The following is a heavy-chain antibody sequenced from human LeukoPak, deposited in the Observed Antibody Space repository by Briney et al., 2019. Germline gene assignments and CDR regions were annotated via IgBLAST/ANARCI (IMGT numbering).Heavy chain of an antibody. CDR1: GGSINNYY. CDR2: ISYSGGT. CDR3: ARAVAGTLVRFDY. V-gene: IGHV4-59*08. Sequence: PSETLSLTCTVSGGSINNYYWSWIRQPPGRGLEWIGCISYSGGTKYNPSLTSRVTMSVDTSKNQFSLQLTSVTAADTAVYYCARAVAGTLVRFDYWGQGTLVTVSS. J-gene: IGHJ4*02. D-gene: IGHD6-19*01.